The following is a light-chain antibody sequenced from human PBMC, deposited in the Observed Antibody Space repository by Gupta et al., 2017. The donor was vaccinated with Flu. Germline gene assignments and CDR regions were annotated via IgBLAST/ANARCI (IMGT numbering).Light chain of an antibody. CDR1: TGAVTSGHY. J-gene: IGLJ3*02. CDR2: SGT. V-gene: IGLV7-43*01. CDR3: LLYYGGGNWV. Sequence: TVTFTCSSSTGAVTSGHYPIWFQQKPAQAHRPLIYSGTNNPAGPPARFSGSFRGSIAALTLSGVQQEDEADYYVLLYYGGGNWVFGGGTKLTVL.